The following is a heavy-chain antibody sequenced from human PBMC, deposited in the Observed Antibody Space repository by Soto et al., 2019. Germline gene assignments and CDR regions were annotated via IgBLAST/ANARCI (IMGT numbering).Heavy chain of an antibody. V-gene: IGHV3-13*01. CDR1: GFTFSSYD. D-gene: IGHD6-6*01. J-gene: IGHJ6*02. Sequence: GGSLRLSCAASGFTFSSYDMHWVRQATGKGLEWVSAIGTAGDTYYPGSVKGRFTISRENAKNSLYLQMNSLRAEDTAVYYCARPEYSSSSYGMDVWGQGTTVTVSS. CDR3: ARPEYSSSSYGMDV. CDR2: IGTAGDT.